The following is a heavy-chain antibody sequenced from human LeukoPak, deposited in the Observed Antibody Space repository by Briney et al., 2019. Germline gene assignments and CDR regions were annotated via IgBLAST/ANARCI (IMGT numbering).Heavy chain of an antibody. V-gene: IGHV3-66*01. CDR3: ARVDYGDYYYFDY. J-gene: IGHJ4*02. CDR1: GFTVSSNY. D-gene: IGHD4-17*01. CDR2: IYSGGST. Sequence: PGGSLRLSCAASGFTVSSNYMSWVRQAPGKGLEWVSVIYSGGSTYYADSVKGRFTISRDNSKNTLYLQMNSLRAEDTAVYYCARVDYGDYYYFDYWGRGTLVTVSS.